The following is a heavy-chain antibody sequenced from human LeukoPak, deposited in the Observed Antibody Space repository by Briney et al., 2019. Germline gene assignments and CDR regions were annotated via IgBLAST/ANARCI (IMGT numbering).Heavy chain of an antibody. J-gene: IGHJ4*02. CDR2: ISNNAYST. Sequence: GGSLRLSCAASGFTFSSYTMHWVRQAPGKGLEYVSAISNNAYSTYYANSVKGRFTISRDNSKNTLFLQMGSLRAEDMAVYYCARGEAWGNLDYWGQGTLVTVSS. CDR1: GFTFSSYT. CDR3: ARGEAWGNLDY. V-gene: IGHV3-64*01. D-gene: IGHD3-16*01.